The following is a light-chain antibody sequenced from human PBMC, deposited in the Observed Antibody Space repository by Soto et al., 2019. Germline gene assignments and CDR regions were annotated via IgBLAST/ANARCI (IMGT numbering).Light chain of an antibody. CDR1: QSVSGW. V-gene: IGKV3-20*01. CDR3: QQYGSSPLYT. Sequence: TPSPSTLSASVLVTVTVTCRPRQSVSGWLAWYQQKPGQAPRLLIYGASSRATGIPDRFSGSGSGTDFTLTISRLEPEDFAVYYCQQYGSSPLYTFGQGTRLEIK. J-gene: IGKJ5*01. CDR2: GAS.